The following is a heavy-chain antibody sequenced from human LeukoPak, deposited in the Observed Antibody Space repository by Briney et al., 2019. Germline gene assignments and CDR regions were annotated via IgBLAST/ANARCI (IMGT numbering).Heavy chain of an antibody. Sequence: SETLSLTCTVSGGSISSSSYYWGWIRQPPGKGLEWIGSIYYSGSTYYNPSLKSRVTISVDTSKNQFSLKVSSVTAEDTVVYYCARANYDFWSGYYRDAFDIWGQGTMVTVSS. CDR2: IYYSGST. V-gene: IGHV4-39*07. J-gene: IGHJ3*02. D-gene: IGHD3-3*01. CDR1: GGSISSSSYY. CDR3: ARANYDFWSGYYRDAFDI.